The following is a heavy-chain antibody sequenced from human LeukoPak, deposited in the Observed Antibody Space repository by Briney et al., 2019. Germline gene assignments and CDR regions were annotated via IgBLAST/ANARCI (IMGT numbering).Heavy chain of an antibody. D-gene: IGHD6-13*01. Sequence: GGSLRLSCAASGLTFSSYEMNWVRQAPGKGLEWVSYISSSGSTIYYADSMKGRFTISRDNAKNSLYLQMNSLRAEDTAVYYCARVGSSYNGWDYYYGMDVWGQGTTVTVSS. J-gene: IGHJ6*02. CDR2: ISSSGSTI. CDR3: ARVGSSYNGWDYYYGMDV. V-gene: IGHV3-48*03. CDR1: GLTFSSYE.